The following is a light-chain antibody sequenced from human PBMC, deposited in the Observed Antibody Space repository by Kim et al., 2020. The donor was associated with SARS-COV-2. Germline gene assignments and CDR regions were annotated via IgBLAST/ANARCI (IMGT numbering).Light chain of an antibody. J-gene: IGLJ1*01. CDR1: SSDVGGFNY. Sequence: PAHSITISCNGTSSDVGGFNYVSWYQQYPGKVPKLIIYDVDKWPSGVSDRFSGSKSGNTASLTISGLQPEDEADYYCSSYSYTGTVFGTGTKVTVL. CDR2: DVD. V-gene: IGLV2-14*03. CDR3: SSYSYTGTV.